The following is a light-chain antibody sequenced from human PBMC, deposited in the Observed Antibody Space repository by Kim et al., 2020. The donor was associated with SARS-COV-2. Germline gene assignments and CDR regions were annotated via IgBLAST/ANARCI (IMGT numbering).Light chain of an antibody. CDR1: ELGHKY. Sequence: SVSPEQTASISCSGDELGHKYVSWYRQKPGQAPMWVIYQDIKRPSGIPERISGSNSGNTATLTIRGTQAMDEAVYYCQAWDIGAVFGGGTQLTVL. J-gene: IGLJ2*01. V-gene: IGLV3-1*01. CDR2: QDI. CDR3: QAWDIGAV.